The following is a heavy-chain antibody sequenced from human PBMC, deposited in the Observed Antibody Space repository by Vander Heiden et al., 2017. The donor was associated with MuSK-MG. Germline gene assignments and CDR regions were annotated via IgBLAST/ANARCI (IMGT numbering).Heavy chain of an antibody. CDR3: AIPSSSWYSYAFDI. CDR2: IIPIFGTE. D-gene: IGHD6-13*01. J-gene: IGHJ3*02. CDR1: GGTFSSYA. Sequence: QVQLVQSGAEVKKPGSSVKVSCKASGGTFSSYAISWVRQAPGQGLEWMGGIIPIFGTENYAQKGQGRVTITADESTSTAYMELSSMRDEDTAVYYCAIPSSSWYSYAFDIWGQGKMVTVSS. V-gene: IGHV1-69*01.